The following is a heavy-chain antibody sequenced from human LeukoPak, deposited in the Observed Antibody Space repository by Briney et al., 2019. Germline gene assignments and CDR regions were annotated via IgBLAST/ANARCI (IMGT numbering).Heavy chain of an antibody. CDR2: IYYSGST. CDR1: GGSISSYY. D-gene: IGHD3-10*01. CDR3: ARAIRFGELCYFDY. J-gene: IGHJ4*02. Sequence: SETLSLTCTVSGGSISSYYWSWIRQPPGKGLEWIGYIYYSGSTNYNPSLKSRVTISVDTSKNQFSLKLSSVTAADTAVYYCARAIRFGELCYFDYWGRGTLVTVSS. V-gene: IGHV4-59*01.